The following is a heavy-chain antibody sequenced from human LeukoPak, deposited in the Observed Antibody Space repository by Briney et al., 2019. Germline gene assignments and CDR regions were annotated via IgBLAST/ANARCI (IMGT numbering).Heavy chain of an antibody. CDR3: ARPWDDPNYYGSGSYSPRDS. CDR1: GGTFSSYA. V-gene: IGHV1-69*04. CDR2: IIPILGIA. J-gene: IGHJ4*02. D-gene: IGHD3-10*01. Sequence: ASVKVSCKASGGTFSSYAISWVRQAPGQGLEWMGRIIPILGIANYAQKFQGRVTITADKSTSTAYMELSSLRSEDTAVYYCARPWDDPNYYGSGSYSPRDSWGQGTLVTVSS.